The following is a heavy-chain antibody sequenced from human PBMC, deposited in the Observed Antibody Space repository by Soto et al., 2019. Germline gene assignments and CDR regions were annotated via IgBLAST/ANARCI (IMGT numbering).Heavy chain of an antibody. CDR2: ISGSVGST. J-gene: IGHJ5*02. D-gene: IGHD3-22*01. Sequence: WGSLRLSCAASGFTFSNYAMSWVRQAPGKGLEWVSGISGSVGSTYDADSVKGHFTISRDNSKNTLYLQVHSLRAEDTAVYYCAKVQGYYYDSSGYPPGWFDPWGQGTLVTVSS. V-gene: IGHV3-23*01. CDR1: GFTFSNYA. CDR3: AKVQGYYYDSSGYPPGWFDP.